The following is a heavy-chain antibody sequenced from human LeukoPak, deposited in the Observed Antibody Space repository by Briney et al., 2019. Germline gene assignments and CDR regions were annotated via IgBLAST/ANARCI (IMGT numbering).Heavy chain of an antibody. D-gene: IGHD3-22*01. Sequence: SVKVSCKASGGTFSSYAISWVRQAPGQGLEWMGGIIPIFGTANYAQKSQGRVTITTDESTSTAYMEMRCLRSEDTAVYYCARTAYYSDSSVRYFDYWGQGTLVTVSS. CDR2: IIPIFGTA. CDR1: GGTFSSYA. CDR3: ARTAYYSDSSVRYFDY. J-gene: IGHJ4*02. V-gene: IGHV1-69*05.